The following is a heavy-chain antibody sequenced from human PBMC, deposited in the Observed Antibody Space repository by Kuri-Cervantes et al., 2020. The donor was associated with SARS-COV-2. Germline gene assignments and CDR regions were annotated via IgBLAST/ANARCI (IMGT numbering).Heavy chain of an antibody. D-gene: IGHD2-2*01. J-gene: IGHJ5*02. CDR3: AGDRGVDYCSSTSCPSGPFGPFDP. CDR1: GFTFSSYA. V-gene: IGHV3-30-3*01. CDR2: ISYDGSNK. Sequence: GESLKISCAASGFTFSSYAMHWVRQAPGKGLEWVAVISYDGSNKYYADSVKGRFTISRDNSKNTLYLQMNSLRAEDTAVYYCAGDRGVDYCSSTSCPSGPFGPFDPWGQGTLVTVSS.